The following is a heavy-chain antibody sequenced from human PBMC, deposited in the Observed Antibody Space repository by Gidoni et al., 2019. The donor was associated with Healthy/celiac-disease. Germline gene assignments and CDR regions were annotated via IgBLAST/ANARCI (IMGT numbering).Heavy chain of an antibody. CDR1: GFTFSTSW. V-gene: IGHV3-15*01. J-gene: IGHJ3*02. CDR2: IKSKTDGGTT. Sequence: EVPLVESGGGLVPPGGSLRLSCAASGFTFSTSWMSWVRQAPGKGLEWVGRIKSKTDGGTTDYASPVKGRFIISRDDSKNTLYLKMNSLTTEDTAVYYCTTNRGAYYDFWSGYYRGAFDIWGQGTMVTVSS. CDR3: TTNRGAYYDFWSGYYRGAFDI. D-gene: IGHD3-3*01.